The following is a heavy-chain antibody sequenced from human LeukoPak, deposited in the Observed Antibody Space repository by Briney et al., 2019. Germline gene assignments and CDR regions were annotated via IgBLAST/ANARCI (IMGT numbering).Heavy chain of an antibody. CDR3: ARGHYGLDV. J-gene: IGHJ6*02. CDR1: GFTFSEHY. CDR2: TYNSDSNT. Sequence: GGSLRLPCVASGFTFSEHYMSWIRQAPGKGLEWVSYTYNSDSNTYYADSVKGRFTMSRDTARNSGYLQMSSLRPEDTAVYYCARGHYGLDVWGQGTTVTVSS. V-gene: IGHV3-11*01.